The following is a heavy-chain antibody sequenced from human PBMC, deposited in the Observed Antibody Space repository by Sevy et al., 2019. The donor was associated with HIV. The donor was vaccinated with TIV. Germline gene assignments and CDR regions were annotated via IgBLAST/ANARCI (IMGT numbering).Heavy chain of an antibody. D-gene: IGHD3-3*02. CDR3: STDDLISY. J-gene: IGHJ4*02. CDR1: GFDFPNAW. V-gene: IGHV3-15*07. CDR2: IKSITDGGAA. Sequence: GGSLRLSCTASGFDFPNAWMNWVRQVPGKGLEWVGHIKSITDGGAADYAAHVKGRFTISRHDSKNTLYLQMNSLKVEDTAVYFCSTDDLISYWGRGTLVTVSS.